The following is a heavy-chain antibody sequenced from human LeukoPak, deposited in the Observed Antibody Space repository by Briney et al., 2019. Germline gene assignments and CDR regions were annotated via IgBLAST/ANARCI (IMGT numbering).Heavy chain of an antibody. Sequence: PGGSLRLSCAASGFTFRSYSMNWVRQAPGKRLEWVSSISSSSGYIYYADSVKGRFTISRDNAKNSLYLQMNRLRAEDTAVYYCARDPPSAVVPGAIDYWGQGTLVTVSS. CDR2: ISSSSGYI. D-gene: IGHD2-2*01. CDR3: ARDPPSAVVPGAIDY. J-gene: IGHJ4*02. CDR1: GFTFRSYS. V-gene: IGHV3-21*01.